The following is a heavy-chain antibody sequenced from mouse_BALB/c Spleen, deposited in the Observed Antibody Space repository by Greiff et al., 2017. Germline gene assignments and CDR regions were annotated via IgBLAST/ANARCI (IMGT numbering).Heavy chain of an antibody. CDR1: GFTFSSFG. CDR3: ARSGAMDY. V-gene: IGHV5-17*02. J-gene: IGHJ4*01. D-gene: IGHD3-1*01. CDR2: ISSGSSTI. Sequence: EVKVEESGGGLVQPGGSRKLSCAASGFTFSSFGMHWVRQAPEKGLEWVAYISSGSSTIYYADTVKGRFTISRDNPKNTLFLQMTSLRSEDTAMYYCARSGAMDYWGQGTSVTVSS.